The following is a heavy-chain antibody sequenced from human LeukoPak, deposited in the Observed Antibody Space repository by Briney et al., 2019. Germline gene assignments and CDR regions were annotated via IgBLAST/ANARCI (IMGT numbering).Heavy chain of an antibody. D-gene: IGHD2-2*01. Sequence: GGSLRLSCAASGFTVSSNYMSWVRQAPGKGLEWVSVIYSGGSTYYADSVKGRFTISRDNSKNTLYLQMNSLRAEDTAVYYCAKHKYCSSTSCLQKYYYYYYMDVWGKGTTVTVSS. CDR2: IYSGGST. CDR1: GFTVSSNY. V-gene: IGHV3-53*01. CDR3: AKHKYCSSTSCLQKYYYYYYMDV. J-gene: IGHJ6*03.